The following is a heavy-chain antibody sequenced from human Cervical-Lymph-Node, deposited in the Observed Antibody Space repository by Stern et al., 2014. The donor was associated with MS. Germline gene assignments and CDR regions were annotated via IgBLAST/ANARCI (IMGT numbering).Heavy chain of an antibody. CDR3: ARDRDSTVTTFGGLDV. D-gene: IGHD4-11*01. J-gene: IGHJ6*02. CDR1: GGTFSSYP. CDR2: IIPIFGTA. Sequence: VQLVESGAEVKKPGSSVKVSCKASGGTFSSYPISWVRQAPGQGLEWMGGIIPIFGTANSAQKFQGRLTITADESTSTAYMELGSLRSEDTAVYYCARDRDSTVTTFGGLDVWGQGTPVTVSS. V-gene: IGHV1-69*01.